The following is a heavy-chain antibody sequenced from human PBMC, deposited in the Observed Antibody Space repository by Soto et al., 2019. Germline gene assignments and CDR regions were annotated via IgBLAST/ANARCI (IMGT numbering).Heavy chain of an antibody. D-gene: IGHD2-2*01. Sequence: GGSLRLSCEGSVFTFANFAMTWVRQGPGKGLEWVSALSGSAINTYYADSVKGRFTISRDNSKNTVFLQMNNLRVDDTAVYYCTTQFFLSTRKPPEDVWGQGTPVTVSS. CDR1: VFTFANFA. V-gene: IGHV3-23*01. CDR2: LSGSAINT. CDR3: TTQFFLSTRKPPEDV. J-gene: IGHJ6*02.